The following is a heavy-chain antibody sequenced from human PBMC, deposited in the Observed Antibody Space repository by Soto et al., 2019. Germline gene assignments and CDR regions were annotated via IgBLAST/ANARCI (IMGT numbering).Heavy chain of an antibody. CDR3: ACDRENDYGDYRPDYYYYYGMDV. CDR2: IIPIFGTA. Sequence: QVQLVQSGAEVKKPGSSVKVSCKASGGTFSSYAISWVRQAPGQGLEWMGGIIPIFGTANYAQKFQGRVTITTDESTSTAYMELRSLGSEDTAVYYCACDRENDYGDYRPDYYYYYGMDVWGQGTTVTVSS. V-gene: IGHV1-69*05. D-gene: IGHD4-17*01. J-gene: IGHJ6*02. CDR1: GGTFSSYA.